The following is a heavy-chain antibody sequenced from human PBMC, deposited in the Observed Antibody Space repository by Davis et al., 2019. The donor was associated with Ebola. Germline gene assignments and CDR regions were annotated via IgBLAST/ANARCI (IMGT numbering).Heavy chain of an antibody. D-gene: IGHD2-15*01. CDR3: ARAVCVLGSCYSGSY. V-gene: IGHV3-30-3*01. Sequence: GESLKISCAASGFTFSSYAMHWVRQAPGKGLEWVAVISYDGSNKYYADSVKGRFTISRDNSKNTLYLQMNSLRAEDTAVYYCARAVCVLGSCYSGSYWGQGTLVTVSS. CDR1: GFTFSSYA. CDR2: ISYDGSNK. J-gene: IGHJ4*02.